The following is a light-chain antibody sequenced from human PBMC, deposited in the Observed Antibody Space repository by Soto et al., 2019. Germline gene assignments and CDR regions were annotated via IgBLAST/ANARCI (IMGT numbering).Light chain of an antibody. Sequence: EIVMTQSPATLSVSPGERATLSCRASQSISSNLAWYQQKPSQAPRLLIYDAATRATGIPARFSGSGSGTEFTLTISSLQSEDFAVYYCQQYNNWPRTFGQGTKVEIK. V-gene: IGKV3-15*01. J-gene: IGKJ1*01. CDR3: QQYNNWPRT. CDR2: DAA. CDR1: QSISSN.